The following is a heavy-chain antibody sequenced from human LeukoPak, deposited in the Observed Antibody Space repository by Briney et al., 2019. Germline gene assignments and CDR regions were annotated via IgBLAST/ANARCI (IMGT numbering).Heavy chain of an antibody. CDR2: IYYSGST. Sequence: SETLSLTCTVSGGSISSSSYYWGWIRQPPGKGLEWIGSIYYSGSTYYNPSLKSRVTISVDTSKNQFSLKLSSVTAADTAVYYCARPRRASGVPESWGQGTLVTVSS. CDR3: ARPRRASGVPES. CDR1: GGSISSSSYY. D-gene: IGHD3-3*01. V-gene: IGHV4-39*01. J-gene: IGHJ4*02.